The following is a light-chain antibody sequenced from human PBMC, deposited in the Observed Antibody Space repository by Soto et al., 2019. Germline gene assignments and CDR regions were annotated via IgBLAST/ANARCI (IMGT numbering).Light chain of an antibody. CDR1: SSDVGAYNY. CDR2: EVS. Sequence: QSALTQPPSASGSPGQSVTISCTGTSSDVGAYNYVSWYQQYPGKAPKLLIYEVSKRPSGVPDRFSGSKSGNTASLTVSGLQAADEADYYCSSYAGSYHCVFGGGTKLTVL. V-gene: IGLV2-8*01. J-gene: IGLJ3*02. CDR3: SSYAGSYHCV.